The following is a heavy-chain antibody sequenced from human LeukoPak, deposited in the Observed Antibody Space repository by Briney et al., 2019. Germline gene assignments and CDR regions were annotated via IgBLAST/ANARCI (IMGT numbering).Heavy chain of an antibody. D-gene: IGHD4/OR15-4a*01. Sequence: PSETLSLTCTVSGGSISSSSYYWGWIRQPPGKGLEWIGSIYYSGSTYYNPSLKSRVTISVDTSKNQFSLKLSSVTAADTAMYYCARVLTTWWFDPWGQGTLVTVSS. CDR1: GGSISSSSYY. CDR2: IYYSGST. CDR3: ARVLTTWWFDP. J-gene: IGHJ5*02. V-gene: IGHV4-39*01.